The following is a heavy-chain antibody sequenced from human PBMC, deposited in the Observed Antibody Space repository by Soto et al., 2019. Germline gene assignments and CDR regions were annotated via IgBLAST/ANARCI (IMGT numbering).Heavy chain of an antibody. V-gene: IGHV3-33*01. D-gene: IGHD6-13*01. J-gene: IGHJ5*02. CDR2: IWYDGSNK. CDR1: GFTFSSYG. Sequence: QVQLVESGGGVVQPGRSLRLSCAASGFTFSSYGMHWVRQAPGKGLEWVAVIWYDGSNKYYADSVKGRFTISRDNSKNTLYLQMNSLRAEDTAVYYCARGGWGSSSGFDPWGPGTLVTVSS. CDR3: ARGGWGSSSGFDP.